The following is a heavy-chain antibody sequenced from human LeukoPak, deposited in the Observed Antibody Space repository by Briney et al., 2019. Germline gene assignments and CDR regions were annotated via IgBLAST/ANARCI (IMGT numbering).Heavy chain of an antibody. J-gene: IGHJ4*02. CDR1: GYTFTSYG. V-gene: IGHV1-18*01. CDR2: ISAYNGNT. CDR3: AGDSSSWYGSQDAFDY. Sequence: ASVKVSCKASGYTFTSYGISWVRQAPGQGLEWMGWISAYNGNTNYAQKLQGRVTMTTDTSTSTAYMELRSLRSDDTAVYYCAGDSSSWYGSQDAFDYWGQGTLVTVSS. D-gene: IGHD6-13*01.